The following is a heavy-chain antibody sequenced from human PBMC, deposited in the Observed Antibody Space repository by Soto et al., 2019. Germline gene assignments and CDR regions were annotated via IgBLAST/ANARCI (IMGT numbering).Heavy chain of an antibody. Sequence: LRLSCAASGFTFDYYTMHWVRQAPGKGLEWVSLISWDGGSTYYADSVKGRFTISRDNSKNSLYLQMNSLRTEDTALYYCAKEGSAIWDSSGWYDFDYWGQGTLVTVSS. CDR2: ISWDGGST. J-gene: IGHJ4*02. CDR1: GFTFDYYT. V-gene: IGHV3-43*01. D-gene: IGHD6-19*01. CDR3: AKEGSAIWDSSGWYDFDY.